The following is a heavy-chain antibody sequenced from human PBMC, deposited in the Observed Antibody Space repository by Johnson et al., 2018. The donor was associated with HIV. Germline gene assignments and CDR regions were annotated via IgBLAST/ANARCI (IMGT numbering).Heavy chain of an antibody. D-gene: IGHD1-26*01. J-gene: IGHJ3*02. CDR3: ARDGNGLGGIVGARGAFDI. CDR1: GFTFSSYA. Sequence: VQLVESGGGLVQPGGSLRLSCAASGFTFSSYAMHWVRQAPGKGLAYVSAISSNGGSTYYANSVKGRFTISRDNSKNTLYLQMGSLGAEDMAVYYCARDGNGLGGIVGARGAFDIWGQGTMVTVSS. V-gene: IGHV3-64*01. CDR2: ISSNGGST.